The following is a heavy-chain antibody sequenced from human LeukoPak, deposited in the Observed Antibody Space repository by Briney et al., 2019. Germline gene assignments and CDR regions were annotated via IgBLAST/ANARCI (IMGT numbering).Heavy chain of an antibody. J-gene: IGHJ4*02. Sequence: GGSLRLSCAASGFTFSDYWMHWVRQAPGKGLVGVSRINSDGRITSYADSVKGRFTISRDNAKNTLYLQMNSLRAEDTAVYYCAKAEYSSSTSTIFDYWGQGTLVTVSS. CDR1: GFTFSDYW. V-gene: IGHV3-74*01. CDR2: INSDGRIT. CDR3: AKAEYSSSTSTIFDY. D-gene: IGHD6-6*01.